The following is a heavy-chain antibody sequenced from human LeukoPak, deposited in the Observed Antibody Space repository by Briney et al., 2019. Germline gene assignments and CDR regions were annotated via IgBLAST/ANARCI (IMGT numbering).Heavy chain of an antibody. CDR1: GYTFTSYG. D-gene: IGHD6-13*01. CDR2: ISAYNGNT. Sequence: GASVKVSCKASGYTFTSYGISWVRQAPGQGLEWMGWISAYNGNTNYAQKLQGRVTMTTDTSTSTAYMVLRSLRSDDTAVYYCARVEYSSSWWGHRWFDPWGQGTLVTVSS. V-gene: IGHV1-18*01. CDR3: ARVEYSSSWWGHRWFDP. J-gene: IGHJ5*02.